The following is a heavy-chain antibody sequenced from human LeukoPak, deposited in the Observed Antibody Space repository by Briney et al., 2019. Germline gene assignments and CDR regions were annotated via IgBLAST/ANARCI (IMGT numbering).Heavy chain of an antibody. V-gene: IGHV4-61*02. D-gene: IGHD6-19*01. CDR2: METIGTT. CDR3: ARDGSSGWYGTIDY. CDR1: GGSISSAGFY. J-gene: IGHJ4*02. Sequence: SETLSLTCTVSGGSISSAGFYWSWIRQPAGKGLEWIGRMETIGTTSYNPSLRSRVTISIDTSKNQFSLRLASVTAADTAVYYCARDGSSGWYGTIDYWGQGTLVTVSS.